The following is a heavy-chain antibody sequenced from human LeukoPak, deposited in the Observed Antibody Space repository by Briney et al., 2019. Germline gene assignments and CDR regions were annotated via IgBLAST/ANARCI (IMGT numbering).Heavy chain of an antibody. Sequence: KSSETLSLTCAVYGGSFNGYYWSWIRQPPGKGLEWIGEINHSGSTNYNPSLKSRVTISVDTSKNQFSLKLSSVTAADTAVYYCARAQNWFDPWGQGTLVTVSS. CDR3: ARAQNWFDP. CDR1: GGSFNGYY. CDR2: INHSGST. V-gene: IGHV4-34*01. J-gene: IGHJ5*02.